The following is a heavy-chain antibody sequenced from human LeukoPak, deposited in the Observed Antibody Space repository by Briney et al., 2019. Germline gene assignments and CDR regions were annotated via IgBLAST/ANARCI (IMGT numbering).Heavy chain of an antibody. CDR3: AKGGTFGVVRGVGFDY. Sequence: PGGSLRLSCAASGFTFSSYAMSWVRQAPGKGLEWVSAISGSGGSTYYADSVKGRFTISRDNSKNTLYLQMNSLRAEDTAVYYCAKGGTFGVVRGVGFDYWGQGTLVTVSS. D-gene: IGHD3-3*02. CDR1: GFTFSSYA. J-gene: IGHJ4*02. CDR2: ISGSGGST. V-gene: IGHV3-23*01.